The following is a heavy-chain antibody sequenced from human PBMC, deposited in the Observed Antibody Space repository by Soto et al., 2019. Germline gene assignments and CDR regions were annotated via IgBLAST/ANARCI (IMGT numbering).Heavy chain of an antibody. CDR3: AWGDSSGSCAFDI. Sequence: QVQLQESGPGLVKPSQTLSLTCTVSGGSISSGDYYWSWIRQPPGKGLEWIGYIYYSGSTYYNPSLKSRVNISVDTSKNQFALELSSVTAADTAVYYCAWGDSSGSCAFDIWGQGTMVTVSS. J-gene: IGHJ3*02. D-gene: IGHD3-22*01. V-gene: IGHV4-30-4*01. CDR2: IYYSGST. CDR1: GGSISSGDYY.